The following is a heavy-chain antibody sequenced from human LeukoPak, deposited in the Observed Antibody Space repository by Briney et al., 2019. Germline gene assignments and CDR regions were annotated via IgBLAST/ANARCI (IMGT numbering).Heavy chain of an antibody. CDR2: ISNSGSYI. CDR3: AKDKTSSSFEYFRH. Sequence: PGGSLRLSCATSGFTFSNYGMNWVRQSSGKGLEWVSSISNSGSYIYYADSVKGRFTISRDNAKNSLFLQMNSLRAEDTAVYYCAKDKTSSSFEYFRHWGQGTLVTVSS. D-gene: IGHD6-6*01. J-gene: IGHJ1*01. V-gene: IGHV3-21*04. CDR1: GFTFSNYG.